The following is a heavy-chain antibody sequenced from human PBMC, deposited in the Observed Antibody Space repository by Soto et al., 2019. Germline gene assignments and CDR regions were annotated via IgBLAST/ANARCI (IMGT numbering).Heavy chain of an antibody. CDR2: INIGNGNT. CDR3: EIENPVDAFDV. D-gene: IGHD4-4*01. J-gene: IGHJ3*01. Sequence: ASVKVSCKASGCTFTRYPLHWMRQAPGQSLEWMGWINIGNGNTKYLQELEGRVTITRDTAATTAYMELSSLRSDDTAVYYCEIENPVDAFDVRGQGTMVTVSS. CDR1: GCTFTRYP. V-gene: IGHV1-3*04.